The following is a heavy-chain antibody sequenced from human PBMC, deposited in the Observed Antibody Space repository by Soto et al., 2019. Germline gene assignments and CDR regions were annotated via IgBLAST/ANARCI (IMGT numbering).Heavy chain of an antibody. CDR1: GGSISSGGYY. J-gene: IGHJ4*02. CDR3: ASWAPYPHCYFDY. V-gene: IGHV4-31*03. CDR2: IYYSGST. D-gene: IGHD3-16*01. Sequence: LSLTCTVSGGSISSGGYYWIWIRQHPGKGLEWIGYIYYSGSTYYNPSLKSRVTISVDTSKNQFSLKLSSVTAADTAVYYCASWAPYPHCYFDYWGQGTLVTVSS.